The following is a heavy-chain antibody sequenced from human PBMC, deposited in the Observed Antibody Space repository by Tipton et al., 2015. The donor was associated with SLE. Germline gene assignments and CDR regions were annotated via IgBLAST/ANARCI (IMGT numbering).Heavy chain of an antibody. D-gene: IGHD4-23*01. Sequence: SLRLSCLASGFAFSNNVMSWVRQAPGTGLEWVSAIHGSDDTTHYADSVKGRFTISRDTSRNTLYLQMNSLRAEDTAVYFCAKDILRWAFDFWGQGTMVTVSS. CDR1: GFAFSNNV. CDR3: AKDILRWAFDF. V-gene: IGHV3-23*01. CDR2: IHGSDDTT. J-gene: IGHJ3*01.